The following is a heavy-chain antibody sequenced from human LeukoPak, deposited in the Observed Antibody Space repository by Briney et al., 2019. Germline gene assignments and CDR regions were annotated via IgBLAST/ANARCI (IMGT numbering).Heavy chain of an antibody. J-gene: IGHJ4*02. D-gene: IGHD1-26*01. CDR1: GGSIRGYY. CDR3: ARGNYYAYY. CDR2: ISDGGST. Sequence: PSETLSLTCTVSGGSIRGYYWSWIRQPPGKGLEWVGYISDGGSTNYNPSLKSRLTISVDTSKNQFSLKLSSVTAADTAVYYCARGNYYAYYWGQGTLVTVSS. V-gene: IGHV4-59*01.